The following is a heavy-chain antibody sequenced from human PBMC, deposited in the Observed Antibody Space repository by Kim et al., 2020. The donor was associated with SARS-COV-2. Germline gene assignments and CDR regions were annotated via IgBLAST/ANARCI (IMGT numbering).Heavy chain of an antibody. Sequence: GGSLRLSCAASGFSFSRHAIHWVRQAPGKGPEWVAAISYDGKKKFYADAVKGRFTVSRDNSKKTVTLQMNSLGPDDTAVYYCANDPLENTSSLGCVGGSCFSWYLDYWGQGTLVVVS. CDR2: ISYDGKKK. CDR3: ANDPLENTSSLGCVGGSCFSWYLDY. CDR1: GFSFSRHA. V-gene: IGHV3-30*18. D-gene: IGHD2-15*01. J-gene: IGHJ4*02.